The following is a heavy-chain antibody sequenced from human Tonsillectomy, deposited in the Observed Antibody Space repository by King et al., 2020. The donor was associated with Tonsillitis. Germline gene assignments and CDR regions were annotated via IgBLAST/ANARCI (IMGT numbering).Heavy chain of an antibody. Sequence: VQLVESGGGVVQPGRSLRLSCAASGFTFSSYGMHWVRQAPGKGLEGGAVIWYDGSNKYYADSVKGRFTISRDNSKNTLYLQMNSLRAEDTAVYYCARDRGEMATLDYWGQGTLVTVSS. V-gene: IGHV3-33*01. CDR1: GFTFSSYG. D-gene: IGHD5-24*01. CDR2: IWYDGSNK. J-gene: IGHJ4*02. CDR3: ARDRGEMATLDY.